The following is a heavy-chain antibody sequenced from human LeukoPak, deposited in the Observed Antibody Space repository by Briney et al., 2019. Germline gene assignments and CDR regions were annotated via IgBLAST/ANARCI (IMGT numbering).Heavy chain of an antibody. CDR2: IYYSGST. Sequence: SETLSLTCSVSGGSIRSYYWSWIRQPPGKGLEWIAYIYYSGSTSYNPSLKSRVTISVDTSKNQFSLKLSSVTAADTAVYYCARLVAYYAGDCLDYWGQGTLVTVSS. CDR1: GGSIRSYY. V-gene: IGHV4-59*08. J-gene: IGHJ4*02. D-gene: IGHD2-21*01. CDR3: ARLVAYYAGDCLDY.